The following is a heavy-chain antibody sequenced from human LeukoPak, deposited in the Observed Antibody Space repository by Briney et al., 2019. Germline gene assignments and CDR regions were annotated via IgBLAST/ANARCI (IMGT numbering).Heavy chain of an antibody. CDR3: ARSYYYDSSGSLHFQH. D-gene: IGHD3-22*01. CDR2: IIPIFGTA. Sequence: SVKVSCKASGGTFSSYAISWVRQAPGQGLEWMGGIIPIFGTANYAQKFQCRVTITTDESTSTAYMELRSLRSEDTAVYYCARSYYYDSSGSLHFQHWGQGTLVTVSS. J-gene: IGHJ1*01. CDR1: GGTFSSYA. V-gene: IGHV1-69*05.